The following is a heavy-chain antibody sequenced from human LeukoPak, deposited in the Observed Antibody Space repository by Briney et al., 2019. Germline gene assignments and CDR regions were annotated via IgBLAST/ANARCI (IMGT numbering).Heavy chain of an antibody. J-gene: IGHJ4*02. D-gene: IGHD6-19*01. V-gene: IGHV3-7*03. Sequence: SGGSLRLSCVASGFPFSSYWMTWVRQAPGKGLEWVANIKQDGSKKSYVDSVKGRFTISRDNAKNSLYLQMNSLRAEDTAVYYCAKDHAAVAEYYFDYWGQGTLVTVSS. CDR3: AKDHAAVAEYYFDY. CDR2: IKQDGSKK. CDR1: GFPFSSYW.